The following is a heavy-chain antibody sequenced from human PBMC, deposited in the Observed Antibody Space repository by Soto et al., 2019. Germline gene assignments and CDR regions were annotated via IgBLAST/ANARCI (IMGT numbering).Heavy chain of an antibody. CDR2: ITGSGGGK. Sequence: GGSLRLSCAASGLAFNTYTMNWVRQAPGKGLEWVSSITGSGGGKWYADSVKGRFTISRGNSKDTLYLQMNSLRADDTAVYYCANGGSNCSDTRCYLWGQGTLVTVSS. CDR1: GLAFNTYT. J-gene: IGHJ4*02. D-gene: IGHD2-2*01. CDR3: ANGGSNCSDTRCYL. V-gene: IGHV3-23*01.